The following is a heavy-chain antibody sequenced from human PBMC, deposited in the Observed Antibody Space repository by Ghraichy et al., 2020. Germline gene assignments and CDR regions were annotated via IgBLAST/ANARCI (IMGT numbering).Heavy chain of an antibody. D-gene: IGHD3-16*01. CDR2: LYTSGST. CDR3: ARDRYDADGFSI. J-gene: IGHJ3*02. CDR1: GGSITSGTYY. Sequence: SETLSLTCTVSGGSITSGTYYWSWIRQPAGQGLEWIGRLYTSGSTNYNPSLKSRVTISVDTSKRQFSLRLTSVTAADTAVYYCARDRYDADGFSIWGQGTMVTVSS. V-gene: IGHV4-61*02.